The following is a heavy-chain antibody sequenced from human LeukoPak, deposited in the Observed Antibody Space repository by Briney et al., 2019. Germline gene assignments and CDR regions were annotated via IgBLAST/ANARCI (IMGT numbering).Heavy chain of an antibody. CDR2: INPNSSGT. J-gene: IGHJ4*02. CDR1: GYTFTGYY. CDR3: AREHQRSYGSGSYTLYYFDY. Sequence: GASVKVSCKASGYTFTGYYMHWVRQAPGQGLEWMGWINPNSSGTNYAQKFQGRVTMTRDTSISTAYMELSRLRSDDTAVYYCAREHQRSYGSGSYTLYYFDYWGQGTLVTVSS. D-gene: IGHD3-10*01. V-gene: IGHV1-2*02.